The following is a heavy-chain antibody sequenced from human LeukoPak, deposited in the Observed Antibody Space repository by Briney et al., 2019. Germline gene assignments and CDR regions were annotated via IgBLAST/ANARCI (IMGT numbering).Heavy chain of an antibody. D-gene: IGHD3-10*01. V-gene: IGHV4-4*07. Sequence: SETLSLTCTVSGGSIGNYYWNWIRQPAGKGLEWIGRISTSGTTDYHPSLKSRVTLSLDTSKNQFSLNLRSVTAADTAIYFCARRHPYYYGSGTYSREDWGQGTLVTVSS. CDR2: ISTSGTT. J-gene: IGHJ4*02. CDR3: ARRHPYYYGSGTYSRED. CDR1: GGSIGNYY.